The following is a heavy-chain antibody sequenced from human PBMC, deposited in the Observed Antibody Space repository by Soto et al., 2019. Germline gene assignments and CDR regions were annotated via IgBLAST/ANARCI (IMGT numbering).Heavy chain of an antibody. V-gene: IGHV3-33*01. D-gene: IGHD2-21*02. CDR1: GFTFSYYG. CDR2: VWFDGTKE. Sequence: QVHLVESGGGVVQPGRSLRLSCAASGFTFSYYGMHWVRQAPGQGLEWVAFVWFDGTKEFYADSVKRRFTISRDNSNNTLYLQMNSLRAEDTALYYCARVSTGDTSPNYFDFWGQGTLVTVSS. CDR3: ARVSTGDTSPNYFDF. J-gene: IGHJ4*02.